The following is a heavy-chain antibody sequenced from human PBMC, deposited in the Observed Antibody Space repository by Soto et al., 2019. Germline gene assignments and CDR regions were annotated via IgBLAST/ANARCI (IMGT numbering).Heavy chain of an antibody. CDR2: ISAYNGNT. CDR3: ARDKMGYDFWSGYLGGVYYYYYMDV. Sequence: GASVKVSCKASGYTFASYGISWVRQAPGQGLEWMGWISAYNGNTNYAQKLQGRVTMTTDTSTSTAYMELRSLRSDDTAVYYCARDKMGYDFWSGYLGGVYYYYYMDVWGKGTTVTVSS. V-gene: IGHV1-18*01. CDR1: GYTFASYG. D-gene: IGHD3-3*01. J-gene: IGHJ6*03.